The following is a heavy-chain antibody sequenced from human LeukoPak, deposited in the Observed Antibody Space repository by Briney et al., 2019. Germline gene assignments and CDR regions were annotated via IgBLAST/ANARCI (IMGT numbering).Heavy chain of an antibody. CDR3: ARDRSWGSQCYFDC. Sequence: PGGSLRLSCAASGFKFSSYGIHWVRQAPGKGLEWVGVIWYDGSNKIYAESVKGRFTISRDNSKNTLYLQMNSLRAEDTAVYYRARDRSWGSQCYFDCWGQGNMVTVSS. V-gene: IGHV3-33*01. CDR2: IWYDGSNK. J-gene: IGHJ4*02. CDR1: GFKFSSYG. D-gene: IGHD7-27*01.